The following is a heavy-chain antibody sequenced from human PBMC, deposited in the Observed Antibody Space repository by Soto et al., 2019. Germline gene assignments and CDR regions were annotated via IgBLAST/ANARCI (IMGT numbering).Heavy chain of an antibody. CDR1: GGSFSGYY. CDR2: INHSGST. J-gene: IGHJ5*02. CDR3: ARGVSGSGSYYRPGWFDP. V-gene: IGHV4-34*01. Sequence: SETLSLTCAVYGGSFSGYYWSWIRQPPGKGLEWIGEINHSGSTDYNPSLKSRVTISVDTSKNQFSLKLSSVTAADTAVYYCARGVSGSGSYYRPGWFDPWGQGTLVTVSS. D-gene: IGHD3-10*01.